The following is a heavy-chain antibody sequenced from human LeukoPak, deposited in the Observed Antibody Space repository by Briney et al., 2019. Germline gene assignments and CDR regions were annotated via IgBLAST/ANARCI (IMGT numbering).Heavy chain of an antibody. CDR1: GFPFRSYP. J-gene: IGHJ4*02. CDR2: ISSGGTSI. CDR3: AKDISFTVVSPAYFDY. D-gene: IGHD4-23*01. Sequence: GGSLRLSCAASGFPFRSYPMNWVRQAPGKGPEWVSFISSGGTSIYYADSVKGRFTISRDNAKNSLYLQMNSLRAEDMALYYCAKDISFTVVSPAYFDYWGQGTLVTVSS. V-gene: IGHV3-48*04.